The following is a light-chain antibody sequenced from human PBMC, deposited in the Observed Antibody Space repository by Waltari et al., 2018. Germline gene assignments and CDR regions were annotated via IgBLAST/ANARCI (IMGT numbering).Light chain of an antibody. J-gene: IGLJ1*01. Sequence: QSALTQPASVSGSPGQSITISCTGTSSDIGAYNFVSWYQKHPGKAPKVMIYDVNNRPSGVSSRFSGSKSGNTASLTIPGLQAEDEADYYCSSYTTGSTRDVFGSGTKVTVL. V-gene: IGLV2-14*03. CDR2: DVN. CDR3: SSYTTGSTRDV. CDR1: SSDIGAYNF.